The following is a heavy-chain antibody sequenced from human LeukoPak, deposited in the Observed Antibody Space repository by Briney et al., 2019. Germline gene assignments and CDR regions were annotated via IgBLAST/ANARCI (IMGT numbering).Heavy chain of an antibody. CDR2: MNPNSGNT. CDR3: ARGRYSSGWHNYYYYYGMDV. CDR1: GYTLTELS. D-gene: IGHD6-19*01. J-gene: IGHJ6*02. Sequence: ASVKVSCKVSGYTLTELSMHWVRQATGQGLEWMGWMNPNSGNTGYAQKFQGRVTMTRNTSISTAYMELSSLRSEDTAVYYCARGRYSSGWHNYYYYYGMDVWGQGTTVTVSS. V-gene: IGHV1-8*01.